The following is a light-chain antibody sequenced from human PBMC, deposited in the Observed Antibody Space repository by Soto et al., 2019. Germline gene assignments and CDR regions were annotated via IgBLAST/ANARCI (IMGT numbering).Light chain of an antibody. CDR3: SSYTSSSTLYV. V-gene: IGLV2-14*01. CDR2: EVS. Sequence: QSALTQPASVSGSPGQSITISCTGTSSDVGGYNYVSWYQQHPGKAPKLMIHEVSNRPSGVSDRFSGSKSGNTASLTISGLQPEDEADYYCSSYTSSSTLYVFGTGTKLTV. J-gene: IGLJ1*01. CDR1: SSDVGGYNY.